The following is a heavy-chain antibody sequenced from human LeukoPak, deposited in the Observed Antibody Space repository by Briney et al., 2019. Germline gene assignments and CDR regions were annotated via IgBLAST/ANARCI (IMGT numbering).Heavy chain of an antibody. CDR3: ASTETDYYDSSGYYGIDY. J-gene: IGHJ4*02. CDR2: IYYSGST. V-gene: IGHV4-59*01. CDR1: GGSISSYY. D-gene: IGHD3-22*01. Sequence: PSETLSLTCTISGGSISSYYWSWIRQPPGKGLEWIGYIYYSGSTNYNPSLKSRVTISVDTSKNQFSLKLSSVTAADTAVYYCASTETDYYDSSGYYGIDYWGQGTLVTVSS.